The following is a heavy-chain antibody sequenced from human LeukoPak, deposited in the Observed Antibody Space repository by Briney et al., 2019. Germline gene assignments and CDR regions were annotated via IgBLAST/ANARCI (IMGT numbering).Heavy chain of an antibody. CDR1: GGSFSNYY. V-gene: IGHV4-4*07. D-gene: IGHD1-26*01. CDR3: ARGSGSYRPLYFFDY. CDR2: IYTSGST. J-gene: IGHJ4*02. Sequence: SGTLSLTCSVSGGSFSNYYWSWIRQPAGKGLEWIGRIYTSGSTNYNPFFKSRVTMSLDTSQKEVSLTLSSMTAADTAVYFCARGSGSYRPLYFFDYWGQGTLVTVSS.